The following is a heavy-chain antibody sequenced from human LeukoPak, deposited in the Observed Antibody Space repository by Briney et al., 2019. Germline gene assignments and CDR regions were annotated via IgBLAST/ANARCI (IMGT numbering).Heavy chain of an antibody. V-gene: IGHV1-8*01. CDR1: GYTFTSYD. Sequence: ASVKVSCKASGYTFTSYDINWVRQATGQGLEWMGWMNPNSGNTGYAQKFQGRVTMTRNTSISTAYIELSSLRSEDTAVYYCARRTMWDTNGWLSPDYWGQGTLVTVSS. D-gene: IGHD6-19*01. CDR2: MNPNSGNT. CDR3: ARRTMWDTNGWLSPDY. J-gene: IGHJ4*02.